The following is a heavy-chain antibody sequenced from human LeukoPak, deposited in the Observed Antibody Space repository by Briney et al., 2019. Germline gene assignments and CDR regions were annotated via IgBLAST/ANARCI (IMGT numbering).Heavy chain of an antibody. CDR2: IYYSGST. Sequence: PSETLSLTCTVSGGSTSSSSYYWGWIRQPPGKGLEWIGSIYYSGSTYYNPSLKSRVTISVDTSKNQFSLKLSSVTAADTAVYYCARWLKYYYGSGSENAFDIWGQGTMVTVSS. CDR1: GGSTSSSSYY. D-gene: IGHD3-10*01. CDR3: ARWLKYYYGSGSENAFDI. V-gene: IGHV4-39*01. J-gene: IGHJ3*02.